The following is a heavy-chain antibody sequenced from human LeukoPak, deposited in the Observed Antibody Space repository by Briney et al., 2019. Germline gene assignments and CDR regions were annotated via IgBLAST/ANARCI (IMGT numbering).Heavy chain of an antibody. J-gene: IGHJ6*03. CDR2: IYYSGST. CDR1: GGSISSYY. Sequence: SETLSLTCTVSGGSISSYYWSWIRQPPGKGLEWIGYIYYSGSTNYNPSLKSRVTISVDTSKNQFSLKLSSVTAADTAVYYCAREGGLTIFGVVINHYMDVWGKGTTVTVSS. V-gene: IGHV4-59*01. CDR3: AREGGLTIFGVVINHYMDV. D-gene: IGHD3-3*01.